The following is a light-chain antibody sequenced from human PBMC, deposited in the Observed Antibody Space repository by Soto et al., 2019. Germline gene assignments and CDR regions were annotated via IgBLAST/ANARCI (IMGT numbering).Light chain of an antibody. J-gene: IGLJ3*02. V-gene: IGLV4-69*01. Sequence: QSVLTQSPSASASLGASVKLTCTLSSGHSTYAIAWHQQQPEKGPRYLMKLNSDGSHSKGDGIPDRFSDSSSGAERYLSISSLQSEDEADYYCQTWVTGPPWVFGGGTKLTVL. CDR1: SGHSTYA. CDR2: LNSDGSH. CDR3: QTWVTGPPWV.